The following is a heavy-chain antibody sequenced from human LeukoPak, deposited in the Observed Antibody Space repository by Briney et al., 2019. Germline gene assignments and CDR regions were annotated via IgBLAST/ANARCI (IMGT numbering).Heavy chain of an antibody. CDR3: ARDKGIGGEYLDAFDI. V-gene: IGHV4-4*07. Sequence: PSETLSLTCTVSGGSVNSYYLSWIRQPAGKTLEWIGRIYDGGSTNYNPSLKSRVTISVDTSKNQFSLKLSSVTAADTAMYYCARDKGIGGEYLDAFDIWGQGTMVTVSS. CDR2: IYDGGST. J-gene: IGHJ3*02. CDR1: GGSVNSYY. D-gene: IGHD2-21*01.